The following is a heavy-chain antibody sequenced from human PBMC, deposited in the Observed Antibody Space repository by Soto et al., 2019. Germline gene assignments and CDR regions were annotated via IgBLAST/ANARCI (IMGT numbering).Heavy chain of an antibody. CDR1: GYTFTGYY. D-gene: IGHD3-10*01. V-gene: IGHV1-2*04. Sequence: GASVKVSCKASGYTFTGYYMHWVRQAPGQGLEWMGWINPNSGGTNYAQKFQGWVTMTRDTSISTAYMELSRLRSDDTAVYYCARDYGSGNGYYFDYWGQGTLVTVSS. J-gene: IGHJ4*02. CDR2: INPNSGGT. CDR3: ARDYGSGNGYYFDY.